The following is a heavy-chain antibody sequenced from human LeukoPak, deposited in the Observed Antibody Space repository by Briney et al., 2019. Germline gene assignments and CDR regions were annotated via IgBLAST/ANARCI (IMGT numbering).Heavy chain of an antibody. J-gene: IGHJ4*02. V-gene: IGHV4-59*01. CDR3: ARDLGALAGNRNV. CDR2: ISYSGST. CDR1: GGSISSYY. D-gene: IGHD6-19*01. Sequence: SETLSLTCTVSGGSISSYYWSWIRQPPGKGLGWIGYISYSGSTNYNPSLKSRVTISVDTSKNQFSLKLNSVTAADTAVYYCARDLGALAGNRNVWGQGTLVTVSS.